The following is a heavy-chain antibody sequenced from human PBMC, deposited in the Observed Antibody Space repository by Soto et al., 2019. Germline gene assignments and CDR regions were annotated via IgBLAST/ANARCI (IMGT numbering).Heavy chain of an antibody. D-gene: IGHD6-19*01. V-gene: IGHV3-23*01. CDR3: AKPPSAGIAVAGTQHYFDY. J-gene: IGHJ4*02. Sequence: GGSLRLSCAASGFTFSSYAMSWVRQAPGKGLEWVSAISGSGGSTYYADSVKGRFTISRDNSKNTLYLQMNSLRAEDTAVYYCAKPPSAGIAVAGTQHYFDYWGQGTLVTVSS. CDR1: GFTFSSYA. CDR2: ISGSGGST.